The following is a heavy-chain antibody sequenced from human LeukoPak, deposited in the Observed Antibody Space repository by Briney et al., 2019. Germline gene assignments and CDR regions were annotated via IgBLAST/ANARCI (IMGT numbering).Heavy chain of an antibody. CDR2: IYYSGST. CDR3: ARQPYSSGWYVARD. CDR1: GGSISSYY. J-gene: IGHJ4*02. D-gene: IGHD6-19*01. V-gene: IGHV4-59*01. Sequence: SETLSLTCTVSGGSISSYYWSWIRQPPGKGLEWIGYIYYSGSTNYNPSLKSRVTISVDTSKNQFSLKLSSVTAADTAVYYCARQPYSSGWYVARDWGQGTLVTVSS.